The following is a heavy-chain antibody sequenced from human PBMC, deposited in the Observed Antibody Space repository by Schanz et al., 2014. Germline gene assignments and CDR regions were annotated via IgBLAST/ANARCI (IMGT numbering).Heavy chain of an antibody. J-gene: IGHJ4*02. D-gene: IGHD6-19*01. Sequence: EVHLVESGGGLVKPVGSLRLSCGASGFTFSDYSMNWVRQAPGKGLEWVSSISDSSSYIYYADSVKGRFTISRDNAKNSLYLQMSSLRAEDTAVYYCARDRVQYSSGWYSDSWGQGTLVTVSS. CDR1: GFTFSDYS. CDR2: ISDSSSYI. CDR3: ARDRVQYSSGWYSDS. V-gene: IGHV3-21*01.